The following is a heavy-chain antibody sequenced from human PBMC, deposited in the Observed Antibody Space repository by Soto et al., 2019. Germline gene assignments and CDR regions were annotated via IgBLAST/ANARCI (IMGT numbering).Heavy chain of an antibody. D-gene: IGHD6-13*01. J-gene: IGHJ6*02. CDR1: GGSISIYY. CDR3: ARDRQQLVRGNYYYYGMDV. V-gene: IGHV4-4*07. CDR2: IYTSGST. Sequence: PSETLSLTCTVSGGSISIYYWSWIRHPAGKGLEWIGRIYTSGSTNYNPSLKSRVTMSVDTSKNQFSLKLSSVTAADTAVYYCARDRQQLVRGNYYYYGMDVWGQGTTVTVSS.